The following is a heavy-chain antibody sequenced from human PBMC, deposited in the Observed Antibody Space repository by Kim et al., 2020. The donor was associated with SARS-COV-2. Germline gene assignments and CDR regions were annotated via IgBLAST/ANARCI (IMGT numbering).Heavy chain of an antibody. D-gene: IGHD3-16*02. Sequence: ASVKFSCKASGYTFTMNAISWVRQAPGQGLEWMGWINTDTGNPTYAQAFTRRFVFSVDTSVTTAYLQISSLEPEDTALYYCTRVIWGTYRYTDYWGQGTL. J-gene: IGHJ4*02. CDR3: TRVIWGTYRYTDY. CDR2: INTDTGNP. V-gene: IGHV7-4-1*02. CDR1: GYTFTMNA.